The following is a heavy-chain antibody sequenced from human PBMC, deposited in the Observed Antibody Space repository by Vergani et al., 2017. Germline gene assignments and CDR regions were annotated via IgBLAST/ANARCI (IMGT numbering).Heavy chain of an antibody. Sequence: QVQLQESGPGLVKPSQTLYLTCTGSGGSISSDSYYWSWIRQPAGEGLEWIGRIYTSGDTYYNPSLKSRVTRSVDTSKNQFSLKLSSVTAADTAVYYCARQSLYSGAWYEDFGGQGTLVTVSS. V-gene: IGHV4-61*02. J-gene: IGHJ4*02. CDR2: IYTSGDT. D-gene: IGHD6-19*01. CDR1: GGSISSDSYY. CDR3: ARQSLYSGAWYEDF.